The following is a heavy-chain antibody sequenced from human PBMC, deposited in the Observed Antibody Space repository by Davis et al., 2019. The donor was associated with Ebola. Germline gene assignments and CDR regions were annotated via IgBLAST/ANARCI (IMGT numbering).Heavy chain of an antibody. CDR1: GGSFSGYY. CDR2: INHSGST. V-gene: IGHV4-34*01. D-gene: IGHD6-19*01. Sequence: SETLSLTCAVYGGSFSGYYWSWIRQPPGKGLEWIGEINHSGSTYYNPSLKSRVTISVDTSKNQFSLKLSSVTAADTAVYYCARPRSGWLHFDYWGQGTLVTVSS. J-gene: IGHJ4*02. CDR3: ARPRSGWLHFDY.